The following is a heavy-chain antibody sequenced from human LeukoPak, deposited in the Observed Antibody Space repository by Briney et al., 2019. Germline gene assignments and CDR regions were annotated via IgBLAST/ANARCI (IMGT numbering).Heavy chain of an antibody. J-gene: IGHJ4*02. CDR1: GGTFSSYA. CDR3: ARDSSSWPFDY. Sequence: SVKVSCKASGGTFSSYAISWVRQAPGQGLEWMGGIIPIFGTANHAQKFQGQATTTTDESTSTAYMELSSLRSEDTAVYYCARDSSSWPFDYWGQGTLVTVSS. D-gene: IGHD6-13*01. V-gene: IGHV1-69*05. CDR2: IIPIFGTA.